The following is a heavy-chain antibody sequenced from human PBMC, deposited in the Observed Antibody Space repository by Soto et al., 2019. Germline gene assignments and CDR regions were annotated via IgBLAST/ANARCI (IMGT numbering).Heavy chain of an antibody. J-gene: IGHJ5*02. D-gene: IGHD3-10*01. Sequence: QVQLVESGGGVVQPGRSLRLSCAASGFIFSDYGMHWVRQAPGKGLEWVALISNDGSSENYADSVKGRFTISRDNSKNTLYQQMNSLRADDTGVYYGAKPMVRGGLYNWLDPWGQGTLVTVSS. CDR3: AKPMVRGGLYNWLDP. V-gene: IGHV3-30*18. CDR1: GFIFSDYG. CDR2: ISNDGSSE.